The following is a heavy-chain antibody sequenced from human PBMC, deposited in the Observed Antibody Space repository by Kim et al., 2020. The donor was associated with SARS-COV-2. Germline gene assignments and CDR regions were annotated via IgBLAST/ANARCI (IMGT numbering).Heavy chain of an antibody. CDR3: ARDHGDRVIVNWFDP. D-gene: IGHD3-22*01. J-gene: IGHJ5*02. CDR2: IYYSGST. V-gene: IGHV4-39*07. Sequence: SETLSLTCTVSGGSISSSSYYWGWIRQPPGKGLEWIGSIYYSGSTYYNPSLKSRVTISVDTSKNQFSLKLSSVTAADTAVYYCARDHGDRVIVNWFDPWGQGTLVTVSS. CDR1: GGSISSSSYY.